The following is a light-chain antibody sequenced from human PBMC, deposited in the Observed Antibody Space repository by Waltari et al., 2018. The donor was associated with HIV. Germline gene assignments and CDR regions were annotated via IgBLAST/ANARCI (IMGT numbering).Light chain of an antibody. Sequence: QSVLTQPASASGTPGQRFTSSCSGGSSNLRLDHVYWYQQFPGTAPKLRIYRDNQRPPGVPDRFSGSKSGTSASLVISGLRSEDEADYYCAAWDDRLSGLFGGGTKVTVL. CDR2: RDN. V-gene: IGLV1-47*01. CDR3: AAWDDRLSGL. CDR1: SSNLRLDH. J-gene: IGLJ2*01.